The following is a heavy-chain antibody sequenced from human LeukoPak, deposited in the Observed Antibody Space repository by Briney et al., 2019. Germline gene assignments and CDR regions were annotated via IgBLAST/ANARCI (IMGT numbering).Heavy chain of an antibody. J-gene: IGHJ2*01. CDR3: ARREEYDSSGYYSYWYFDL. CDR2: INYTGST. D-gene: IGHD3-22*01. V-gene: IGHV4-59*08. CDR1: GGSINIYY. Sequence: SETLSLTCTVSGGSINIYYWSWIRQPPGKGLEWIGYINYTGSTYYNPSLKSRFTISVDTSKNQFSLKLSSVTAADTAVYYCARREEYDSSGYYSYWYFDLWGRGTLVTVSS.